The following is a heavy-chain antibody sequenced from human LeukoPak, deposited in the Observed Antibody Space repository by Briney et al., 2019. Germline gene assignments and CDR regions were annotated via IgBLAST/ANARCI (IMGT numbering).Heavy chain of an antibody. J-gene: IGHJ4*02. V-gene: IGHV4-59*01. CDR2: IYYSGST. Sequence: SETLSLTCSVSVGSISSYYWSWIRQPPGKGLEWIGFIYYSGSTNSNPSLKGRVTISVDTSKNQFSLNLSSVTAADTAVYYCARSPYVPLQLDYWGQGTLVTVSS. CDR3: ARSPYVPLQLDY. CDR1: VGSISSYY. D-gene: IGHD3-16*01.